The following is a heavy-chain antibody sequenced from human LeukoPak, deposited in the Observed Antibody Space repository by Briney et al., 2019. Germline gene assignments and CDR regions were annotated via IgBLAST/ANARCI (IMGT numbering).Heavy chain of an antibody. V-gene: IGHV3-23*01. Sequence: GGSLRLSCAASGFTFSSYAMSWVRQAPGKGLEWVSAISGSGGSTYYADSVKGRFTISRDNSKNTLYLQMNSLRAEDTAVYYCAKLGYSYGSVGLPYYFDYWGQGTLVTVSS. CDR1: GFTFSSYA. CDR2: ISGSGGST. D-gene: IGHD5-18*01. CDR3: AKLGYSYGSVGLPYYFDY. J-gene: IGHJ4*02.